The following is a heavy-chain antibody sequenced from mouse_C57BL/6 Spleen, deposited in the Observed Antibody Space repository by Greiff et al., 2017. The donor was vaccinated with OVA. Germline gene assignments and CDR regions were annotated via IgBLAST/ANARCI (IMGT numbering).Heavy chain of an antibody. V-gene: IGHV1-82*01. CDR1: GYAFSSSW. CDR2: IYPGDGDT. D-gene: IGHD2-4*01. Sequence: VQLQQSGPELVKPGASVKISCKASGYAFSSSWMNWVKQRPGKGLEWIGRIYPGDGDTNYNGKFKGKATLTADKSSSTAYMQLSSLTSEDSAVYFCAPFYYDYDENAMDYWGQGTSVTVSS. CDR3: APFYYDYDENAMDY. J-gene: IGHJ4*01.